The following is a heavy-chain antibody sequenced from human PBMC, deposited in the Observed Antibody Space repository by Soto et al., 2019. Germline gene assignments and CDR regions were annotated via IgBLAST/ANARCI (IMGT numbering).Heavy chain of an antibody. CDR1: GFTFSSYS. Sequence: GGSLRLSCAASGFTFSSYSMNWVRQAPGKGLEWVSSISSSSSYIYYADSVKGRFTISRDNSKNSLYLQMNSLRAEDTAVYYCARDLGRDYVGNYDAFDIWGQGTMVTVSS. CDR2: ISSSSSYI. V-gene: IGHV3-21*01. CDR3: ARDLGRDYVGNYDAFDI. J-gene: IGHJ3*02. D-gene: IGHD4-17*01.